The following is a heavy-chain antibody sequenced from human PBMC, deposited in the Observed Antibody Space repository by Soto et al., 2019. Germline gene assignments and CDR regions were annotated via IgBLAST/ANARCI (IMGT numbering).Heavy chain of an antibody. D-gene: IGHD3-16*01. CDR2: IYHGGGT. J-gene: IGHJ5*01. CDR3: ATGNVDSMLES. CDR1: GGSISIRDW. V-gene: IGHV4-4*02. Sequence: SETLSLTCSVSGGSISIRDWCTWVRQAPGKGLEWIGKIYHGGGTNFSPSLRGRVNISIDKSRKFFSLTLNSVTAADTAIYFCATGNVDSMLESWGRGTLVTVSS.